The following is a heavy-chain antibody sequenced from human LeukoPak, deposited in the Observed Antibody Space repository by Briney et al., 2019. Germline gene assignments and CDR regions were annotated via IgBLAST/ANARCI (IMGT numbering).Heavy chain of an antibody. V-gene: IGHV4-38-2*02. J-gene: IGHJ5*02. CDR1: GYSISSGYY. CDR3: ARDGSDLGRGSLNWFDP. CDR2: IYHSGST. D-gene: IGHD3-10*01. Sequence: SETLSLTCAVSGYSISSGYYWGWIRQPPGKGLEWIGSIYHSGSTYYNPSLKSRVTISIDTSKNQFSLKLSSVTAADTAVHYCARDGSDLGRGSLNWFDPWGQGTLVTVSS.